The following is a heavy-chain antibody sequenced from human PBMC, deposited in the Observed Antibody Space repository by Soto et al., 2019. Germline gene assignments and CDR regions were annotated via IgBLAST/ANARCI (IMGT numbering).Heavy chain of an antibody. Sequence: PSETLSLTCNVSGGSISSGGYYWNWIRQVPGRGLEWIGYISYSASSFYTPSLESRVSVSIDTSGNQFSLKLSSMTAADTAVYFCARAHTYPYDVSGYSKQSLHFDSWGQVTLLTVSS. CDR3: ARAHTYPYDVSGYSKQSLHFDS. CDR1: GGSISSGGYY. V-gene: IGHV4-31*03. J-gene: IGHJ4*02. CDR2: ISYSASS. D-gene: IGHD3-22*01.